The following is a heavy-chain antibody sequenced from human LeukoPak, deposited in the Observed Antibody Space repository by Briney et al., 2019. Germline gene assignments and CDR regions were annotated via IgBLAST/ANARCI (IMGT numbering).Heavy chain of an antibody. D-gene: IGHD3-10*01. CDR1: GFTFSIYS. CDR2: ISYDGSNK. J-gene: IGHJ6*02. V-gene: IGHV3-30*18. Sequence: GGSLRLSCAGSGFTFSIYSMNWVRQAPGKGLEWVAVISYDGSNKYYADSVKGRFTISRDNSKNTLYLQMNSLRAEDTAVYYCAKAPNLTMVRGVIIKTLDYYYYYGMDVWGQGTTVTVSS. CDR3: AKAPNLTMVRGVIIKTLDYYYYYGMDV.